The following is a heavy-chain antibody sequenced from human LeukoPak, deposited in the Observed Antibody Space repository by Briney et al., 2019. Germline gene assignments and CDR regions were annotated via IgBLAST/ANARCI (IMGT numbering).Heavy chain of an antibody. CDR2: INHSGST. V-gene: IGHV4-34*01. CDR3: ARGPSGEDIVVVPAAKGEDY. CDR1: GGSFSGYY. D-gene: IGHD2-2*01. J-gene: IGHJ4*02. Sequence: KTSETLSLTCAVYGGSFSGYYWSWIRQPPGKGLEWIGEINHSGSTNYNPSLKRRVTISVETSKNQFSLKLSSVTAADTAVYYCARGPSGEDIVVVPAAKGEDYWGQGTLVTVSS.